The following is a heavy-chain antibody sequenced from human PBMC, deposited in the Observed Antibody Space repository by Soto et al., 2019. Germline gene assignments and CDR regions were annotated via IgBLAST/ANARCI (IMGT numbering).Heavy chain of an antibody. D-gene: IGHD6-19*01. CDR2: IKQDGSEK. CDR1: GFTFNNYW. Sequence: GSLRLSCAASGFTFNNYWMSLVRQAPGKGLEWVANIKQDGSEKYYVDSVKGRFTISRDNAKNSLYLQMNSLRAEDTAVYYCAKDKHQWLDGAAFDIWGQGTMVPVSS. J-gene: IGHJ3*02. CDR3: AKDKHQWLDGAAFDI. V-gene: IGHV3-7*03.